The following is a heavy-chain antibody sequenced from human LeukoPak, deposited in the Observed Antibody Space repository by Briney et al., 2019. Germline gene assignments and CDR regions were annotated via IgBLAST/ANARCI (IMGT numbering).Heavy chain of an antibody. D-gene: IGHD6-19*01. CDR2: IYYSVST. Sequence: SETLSLTCTVSGGSISSSNYYWGWIRQPPGKGLEWIGSIYYSVSTSYNPSLKSRVTISVDTSKNQFSLKLSSVTAADTAVYYCARNFSSGWFDYWGQGTLVTVSS. J-gene: IGHJ4*02. CDR1: GGSISSSNYY. V-gene: IGHV4-39*07. CDR3: ARNFSSGWFDY.